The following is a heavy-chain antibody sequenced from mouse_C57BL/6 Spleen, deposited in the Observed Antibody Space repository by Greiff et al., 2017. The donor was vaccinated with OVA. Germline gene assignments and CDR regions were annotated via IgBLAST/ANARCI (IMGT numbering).Heavy chain of an antibody. Sequence: EVQLQQSGPELVKPGASVKIPCKASGYTFTDYNMDWVKQSHGKSLEWIGDINPNNGGTIYNQKFKGKATLTVDKSSSTAYMELRSLTSEDTAVYYCARWRGYDVSYWYFDVWGTGTTVTVSS. J-gene: IGHJ1*03. CDR2: INPNNGGT. CDR3: ARWRGYDVSYWYFDV. V-gene: IGHV1-18*01. D-gene: IGHD2-2*01. CDR1: GYTFTDYN.